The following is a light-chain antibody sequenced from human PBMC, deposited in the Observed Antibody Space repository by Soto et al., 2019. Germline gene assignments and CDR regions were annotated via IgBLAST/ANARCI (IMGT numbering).Light chain of an antibody. Sequence: QSALTQPASVSGSPGQSITISCTGTSSDVGGYDFVSWYRQYPGQAPKILIYAVTHRPSGVPDRVSGSKSGNTASLTISGLQADDEADYYCSSYTITSSPVFGPGTKLTVL. V-gene: IGLV2-14*01. J-gene: IGLJ1*01. CDR1: SSDVGGYDF. CDR2: AVT. CDR3: SSYTITSSPV.